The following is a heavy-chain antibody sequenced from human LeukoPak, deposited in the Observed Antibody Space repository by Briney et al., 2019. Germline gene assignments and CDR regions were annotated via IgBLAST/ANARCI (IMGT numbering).Heavy chain of an antibody. V-gene: IGHV4-61*01. CDR1: GGPINTISTYY. CDR2: VYYSGST. D-gene: IGHD6-19*01. J-gene: IGHJ5*02. Sequence: PSETLSLTCTVSGGPINTISTYYWTWIRQPPGKGLEYIGYVYYSGSTDYNPSLRSRVTLSVDTSKRQFSLRLTSVTAADTAIYYCAKVASTGYSSGWLDPWGQGILVTVSS. CDR3: AKVASTGYSSGWLDP.